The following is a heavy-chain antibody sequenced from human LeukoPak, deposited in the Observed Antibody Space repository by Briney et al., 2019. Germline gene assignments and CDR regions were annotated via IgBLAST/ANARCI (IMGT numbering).Heavy chain of an antibody. V-gene: IGHV4-39*07. CDR2: IYYSGGT. Sequence: SETLSLTCTVSGGSISSSSYYWGWIRQPPGKGLEWIGSIYYSGGTYYNPSLKSRVTISVDTSKNQFSLKLSSVTAADTAVYYCAKGPAQPTLDYFDYWGQGTLVTVSS. CDR3: AKGPAQPTLDYFDY. J-gene: IGHJ4*02. CDR1: GGSISSSSYY. D-gene: IGHD2-2*01.